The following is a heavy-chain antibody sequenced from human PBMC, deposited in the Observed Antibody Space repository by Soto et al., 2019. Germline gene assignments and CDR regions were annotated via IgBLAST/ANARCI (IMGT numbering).Heavy chain of an antibody. D-gene: IGHD2-15*01. V-gene: IGHV3-23*01. CDR3: ARVKLAGRGGFDY. CDR2: VTSSAIAT. Sequence: SGGSLRLSCVGSGYRFSEYAMAWIRQAPGKGLEWVTGVTSSAIATYYADSVKGRFTISRNNSLNILYLQMDNLGADDTAVYYCARVKLAGRGGFDYWGLGTLVTVSS. CDR1: GYRFSEYA. J-gene: IGHJ4*02.